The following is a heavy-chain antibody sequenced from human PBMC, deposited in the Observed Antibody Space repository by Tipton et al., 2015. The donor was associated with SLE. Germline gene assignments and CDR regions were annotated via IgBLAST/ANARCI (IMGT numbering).Heavy chain of an antibody. V-gene: IGHV3-21*01. J-gene: IGHJ6*02. D-gene: IGHD1-26*01. CDR3: ARDPQYSGSF. Sequence: SLRLSCAASGFTFSSYAMSWVRQAPGKGLEWVSSISSSSSYIYYADSVKGRFTISRDNAKNSLYLQMNSLRAEDTAVYYCARDPQYSGSFWGQGTTVTVSS. CDR1: GFTFSSYA. CDR2: ISSSSSYI.